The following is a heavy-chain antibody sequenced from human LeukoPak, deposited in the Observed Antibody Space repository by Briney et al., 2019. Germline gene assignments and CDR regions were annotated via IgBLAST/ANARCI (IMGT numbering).Heavy chain of an antibody. V-gene: IGHV4-4*07. CDR1: GGSISSYY. CDR3: ARSDIIYYFPRAAVPNWYFDL. D-gene: IGHD6-13*01. Sequence: SETLSLTCTVSGGSISSYYWSWIRQPAGKGLEWIGRIYTSGSTNYSPSLKSRVTMSVDTSKNQFSLKLSPVTAADTAVYYCARSDIIYYFPRAAVPNWYFDLWGRGTLVTVSS. CDR2: IYTSGST. J-gene: IGHJ2*01.